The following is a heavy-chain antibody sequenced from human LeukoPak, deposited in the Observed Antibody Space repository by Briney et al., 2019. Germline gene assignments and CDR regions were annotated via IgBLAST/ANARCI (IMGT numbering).Heavy chain of an antibody. CDR2: MNPKSPGT. CDR1: GYSFTAYY. Sequence: ASVKVSCKASGYSFTAYYIHWVRQAPGQGLEWMGWMNPKSPGTNYAQKFQGRVTMTRDTSISTAYMELRSLTSDDSAVYYCARDPAQSYYTDVWGIGTPVTVSS. V-gene: IGHV1-2*02. CDR3: ARDPAQSYYTDV. J-gene: IGHJ6*03.